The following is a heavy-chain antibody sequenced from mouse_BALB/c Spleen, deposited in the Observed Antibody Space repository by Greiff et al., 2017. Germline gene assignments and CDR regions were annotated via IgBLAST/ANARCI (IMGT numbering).Heavy chain of an antibody. CDR3: ARYDGYYENYYAMDY. V-gene: IGHV1-39*01. D-gene: IGHD2-3*01. Sequence: VQLQQSGPELVKPGASVKISCKASGYSFTDYIMLWVKQSHGKSLEWIGNINPYYGSTSYNLKFKGKATLTVDKSSSTAYMQLNSLTSEDSAVYYCARYDGYYENYYAMDYWGQGTSVTVSS. CDR2: INPYYGST. CDR1: GYSFTDYI. J-gene: IGHJ4*01.